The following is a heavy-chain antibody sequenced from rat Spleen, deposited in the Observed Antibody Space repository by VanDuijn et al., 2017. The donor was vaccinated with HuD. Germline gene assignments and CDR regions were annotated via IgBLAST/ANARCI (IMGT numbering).Heavy chain of an antibody. D-gene: IGHD4-3*01. Sequence: EVQLVESDGGLVQPGRSLKLSCATSGFIFSDCYMAWVRQAPTKGLEWVATISYDGSSTYYRDSVKGRFTVSRNNAKSNLYLEMDSLRSEDTATYYCARPRHNSGYAWFTYWGQGTLVTVSS. J-gene: IGHJ3*01. CDR2: ISYDGSST. V-gene: IGHV5-29*01. CDR3: ARPRHNSGYAWFTY. CDR1: GFIFSDCY.